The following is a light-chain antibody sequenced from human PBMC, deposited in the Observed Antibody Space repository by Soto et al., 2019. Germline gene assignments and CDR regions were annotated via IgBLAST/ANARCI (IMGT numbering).Light chain of an antibody. CDR3: QQYGSSPWT. Sequence: EIVLTQSPGTLSLSPGERATLSCRASQSVSSSYLAWYQQKPGQAPRLLIYGASSRATGIPARFSGSGSGTDFSLTISRLEPEDFAVYYCQQYGSSPWTFGQGTRWISN. CDR1: QSVSSSY. V-gene: IGKV3-20*01. CDR2: GAS. J-gene: IGKJ1*01.